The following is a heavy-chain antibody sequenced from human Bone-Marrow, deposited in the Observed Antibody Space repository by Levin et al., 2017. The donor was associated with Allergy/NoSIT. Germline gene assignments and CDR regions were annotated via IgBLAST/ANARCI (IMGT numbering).Heavy chain of an antibody. V-gene: IGHV3-23*01. D-gene: IGHD4-17*01. CDR1: GFTFRNHA. J-gene: IGHJ4*02. Sequence: PGGSLRLSCAASGFTFRNHAMNWVRQAPGKGLEWVSAITTSGATTHYADSVKVRFTISRDNSKHTMSLQMNSLRAEDTAFYYCAKGQDYGDTLHFDYCGQGTLVTVSS. CDR2: ITTSGATT. CDR3: AKGQDYGDTLHFDY.